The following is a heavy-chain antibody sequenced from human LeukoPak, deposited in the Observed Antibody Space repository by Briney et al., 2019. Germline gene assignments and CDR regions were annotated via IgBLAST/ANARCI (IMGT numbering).Heavy chain of an antibody. V-gene: IGHV3-53*01. Sequence: GGFLRLSCAPSGFTVSSNYMSWVRQAPGKGLEWVSVIYSGGSTYYADSVKGRFTISRDNSKNTLYLQMNSLRAEDTAVYYCARDRVTPYYFDYWGQGTLVTLSS. J-gene: IGHJ4*02. CDR3: ARDRVTPYYFDY. D-gene: IGHD4-11*01. CDR1: GFTVSSNY. CDR2: IYSGGST.